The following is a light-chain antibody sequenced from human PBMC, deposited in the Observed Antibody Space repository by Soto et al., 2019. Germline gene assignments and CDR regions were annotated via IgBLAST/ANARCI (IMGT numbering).Light chain of an antibody. CDR3: QQHNNWPYT. J-gene: IGKJ2*01. Sequence: EIVMTQSPVALSVSPGERAALSCRASQSVGRNFAWYQQRPGKAPRGLIYGTSTRSTVVPARFSGSGSGTDFSLTIGSLQSEDFAVYYCQQHNNWPYTFGQGTRLQI. CDR1: QSVGRN. V-gene: IGKV3-15*01. CDR2: GTS.